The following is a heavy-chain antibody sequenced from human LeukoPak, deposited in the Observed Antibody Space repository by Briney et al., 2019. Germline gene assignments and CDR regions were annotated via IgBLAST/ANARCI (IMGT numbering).Heavy chain of an antibody. Sequence: PGGSLRLSCAASGFTFSSYEMNWVRQAPGKGLEWVSYISSSGSTIYYADSVKGRFIISRDNAKNSLYLQMNSLRAEGTAVYYCARDSTMVRGAPTAFDIWGQGTMVTVSS. V-gene: IGHV3-48*03. D-gene: IGHD3-10*01. CDR2: ISSSGSTI. CDR1: GFTFSSYE. J-gene: IGHJ3*02. CDR3: ARDSTMVRGAPTAFDI.